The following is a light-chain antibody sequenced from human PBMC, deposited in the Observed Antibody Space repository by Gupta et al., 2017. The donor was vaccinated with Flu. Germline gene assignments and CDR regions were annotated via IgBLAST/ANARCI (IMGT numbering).Light chain of an antibody. CDR1: HSVSSY. CDR3: QQTTNWLVT. J-gene: IGKJ3*01. V-gene: IGKV3-11*01. CDR2: AAS. Sequence: IVLTHSTAPVCWSPGERATLPSIASHSVSSYLAWYQQKPGQAPRLLIYAASNRATGIPARFSGSGSGTEFTLTISSLEPEDFAVYYCQQTTNWLVTFGHGTXVDIK.